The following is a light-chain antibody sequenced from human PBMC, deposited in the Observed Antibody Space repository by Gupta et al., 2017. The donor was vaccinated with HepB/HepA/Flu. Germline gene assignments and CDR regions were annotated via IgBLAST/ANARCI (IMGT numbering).Light chain of an antibody. J-gene: IGKJ4*01. V-gene: IGKV3-15*01. Sequence: EIVLTQSPGTLSLSPGERATLSCRASQNVRRNLAWYQQKPGQPPRLLMYVASTRASTVPARFSGTGSGTDFTLTISSLQSEDFGVYFCQQYYGWPLSFGGGTKVEIK. CDR3: QQYYGWPLS. CDR2: VAS. CDR1: QNVRRN.